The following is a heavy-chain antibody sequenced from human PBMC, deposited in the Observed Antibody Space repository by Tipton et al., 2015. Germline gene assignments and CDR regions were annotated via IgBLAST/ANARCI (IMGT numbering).Heavy chain of an antibody. CDR1: GFTFTNYA. CDR2: ISGSGGST. D-gene: IGHD4-17*01. CDR3: AKDDSDYGWYFDL. J-gene: IGHJ2*01. V-gene: IGHV3-23*01. Sequence: GSLRLSCAASGFTFTNYAMNWVRRAPGKGLEWVSGISGSGGSTYYADSVKGRFTISRDSSKNTLYLQMNSLRAEGTAVYYCAKDDSDYGWYFDLWGRGTLVTVSS.